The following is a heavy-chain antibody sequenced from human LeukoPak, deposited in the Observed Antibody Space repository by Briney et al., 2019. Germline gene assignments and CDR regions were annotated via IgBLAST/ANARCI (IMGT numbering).Heavy chain of an antibody. CDR3: ASYRRDGYPFDY. CDR2: IYYSGST. Sequence: SETLSLTCTVSGGSISSYYWSWIRQPPGKGLEWIGYIYYSGSTNYNPSLKSRVTISVDTSKNQFSLKLSSVTAADTAVYCCASYRRDGYPFDYWGQGTLVTISS. V-gene: IGHV4-59*01. CDR1: GGSISSYY. D-gene: IGHD5-24*01. J-gene: IGHJ4*02.